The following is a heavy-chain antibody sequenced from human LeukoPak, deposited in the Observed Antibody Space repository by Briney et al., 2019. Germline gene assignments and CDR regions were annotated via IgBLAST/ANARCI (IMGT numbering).Heavy chain of an antibody. CDR3: TRDMRGAAAADDAFDI. CDR1: GYTFTSCD. CDR2: MNPNSGET. V-gene: IGHV1-8*01. J-gene: IGHJ3*02. D-gene: IGHD6-13*01. Sequence: ASVKVSCTASGYTFTSCDINWVRQASGQGLEWVGWMNPNSGETGYAQNFQGRVTITRDTSISTAYMELSSLRSEDTAMYYCTRDMRGAAAADDAFDIWGQGTMVTVSS.